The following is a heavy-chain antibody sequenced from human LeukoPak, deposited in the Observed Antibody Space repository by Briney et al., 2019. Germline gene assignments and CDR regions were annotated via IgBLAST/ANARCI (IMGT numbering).Heavy chain of an antibody. V-gene: IGHV3-30*18. D-gene: IGHD5-12*01. CDR3: VKAAGYSNIWCDL. CDR1: GFSFSNHA. Sequence: QPGRSLRLSCAASGFSFSNHAMHWVRQAPGKVLEWVALISSDGINKYYTDSVQGRFTISRDNSENTLCLQMNSLRAEDTAVYYCVKAAGYSNIWCDLWGQGTLVTVSS. J-gene: IGHJ5*01. CDR2: ISSDGINK.